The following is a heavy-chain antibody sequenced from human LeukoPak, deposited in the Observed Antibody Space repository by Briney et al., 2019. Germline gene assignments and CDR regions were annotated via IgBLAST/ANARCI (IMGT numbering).Heavy chain of an antibody. CDR2: INPNSGGT. CDR1: GYTFTGYY. CDR3: ARVVAVAGTTDFDY. J-gene: IGHJ4*02. Sequence: GASVKVSCKASGYTFTGYYIHWVRQAPGQGLEWMGWINPNSGGTNYAQKFQGRVTMTRDTSISTAYMELSRLRSDDTAVYYCARVVAVAGTTDFDYWGQGTLVTVSS. D-gene: IGHD6-19*01. V-gene: IGHV1-2*02.